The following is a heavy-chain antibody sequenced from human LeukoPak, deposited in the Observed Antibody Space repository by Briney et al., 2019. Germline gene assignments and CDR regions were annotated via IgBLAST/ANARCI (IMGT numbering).Heavy chain of an antibody. CDR3: ARGSGYYYYYYMDV. V-gene: IGHV4-34*01. CDR1: GGSFSGYY. CDR2: INHSGST. J-gene: IGHJ6*03. Sequence: SETLSLTCAVYGGSFSGYYWSSIRQPPGKGLEWIGEINHSGSTNYNPSLKSRVTISVDTSKNQFSLKLSSVTAADTAVYYCARGSGYYYYYYMDVWGKGTTVTVSS. D-gene: IGHD3-10*01.